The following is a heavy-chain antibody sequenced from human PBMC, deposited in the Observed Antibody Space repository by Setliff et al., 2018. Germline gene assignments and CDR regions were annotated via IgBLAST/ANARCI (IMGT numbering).Heavy chain of an antibody. D-gene: IGHD3-3*01. CDR3: ARAGPTVTFCRVSVISWWDP. CDR1: GYSISSGYY. J-gene: IGHJ5*02. CDR2: VRHRGGT. V-gene: IGHV4-38-2*01. Sequence: SETLSLTCAVSGYSISSGYYWGWIRQPPGKGLEWLGSVRHRGGTYYNPSLKSRVTMSVDTSKNQFSLKLSSVTAADTATYYCARAGPTVTFCRVSVISWWDPWGQGSLVTVSS.